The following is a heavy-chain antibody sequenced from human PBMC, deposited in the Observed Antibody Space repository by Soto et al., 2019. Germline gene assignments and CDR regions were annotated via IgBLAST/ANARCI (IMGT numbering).Heavy chain of an antibody. Sequence: PGGSLRLSCAASGFTFSSYGMHWVRQAPGKGLEWVAVISYDGSNKYYADSVKGRFTISRDNSKNTLYLQMNSLRAEDTAVYYCAKDMNCSSTSCSPSYYYYGMDVWGQGTTVTVS. CDR3: AKDMNCSSTSCSPSYYYYGMDV. J-gene: IGHJ6*02. D-gene: IGHD2-2*01. CDR1: GFTFSSYG. CDR2: ISYDGSNK. V-gene: IGHV3-30*18.